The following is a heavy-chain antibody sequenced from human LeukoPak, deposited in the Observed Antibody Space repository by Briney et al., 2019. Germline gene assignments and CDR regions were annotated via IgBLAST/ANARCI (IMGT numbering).Heavy chain of an antibody. J-gene: IGHJ4*02. CDR3: ARDNSALDY. Sequence: KFQGRVTITRDTSASTAYMELSSLRSEDTAVYYCARDNSALDYWGQGTLVTVSS. D-gene: IGHD5-18*01. V-gene: IGHV1-3*01.